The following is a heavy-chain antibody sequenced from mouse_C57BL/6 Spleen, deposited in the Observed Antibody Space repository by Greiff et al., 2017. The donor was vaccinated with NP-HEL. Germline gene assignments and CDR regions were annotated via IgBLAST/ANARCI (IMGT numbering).Heavy chain of an antibody. D-gene: IGHD2-5*01. V-gene: IGHV3-6*01. J-gene: IGHJ3*01. CDR2: ISYDGSN. CDR1: GYSITSGYY. CDR3: ARSYYSNDWFAY. Sequence: ESGPGLVKPSQSLSLTCSVTGYSITSGYYWNWIRQFPGNKLEWMGYISYDGSNNYNPSLKNRISITRDTSKNQFFLKLNSVTTEDTATYYCARSYYSNDWFAYWGQGTLVTVSA.